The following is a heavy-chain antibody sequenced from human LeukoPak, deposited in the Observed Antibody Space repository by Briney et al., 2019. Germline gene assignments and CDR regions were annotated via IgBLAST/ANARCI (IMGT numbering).Heavy chain of an antibody. J-gene: IGHJ4*02. D-gene: IGHD3-22*01. CDR1: GGSFSGYY. Sequence: NASETLYLTCAVYGGSFSGYYWSWIRQPPGKGLEWIGEINHSGSTNYNPSLKSRVTISVDTSKNQFSLKLSSVTAADTAVYYCARHGNDSSGLIDYWGQGTLVTVSS. CDR3: ARHGNDSSGLIDY. V-gene: IGHV4-34*01. CDR2: INHSGST.